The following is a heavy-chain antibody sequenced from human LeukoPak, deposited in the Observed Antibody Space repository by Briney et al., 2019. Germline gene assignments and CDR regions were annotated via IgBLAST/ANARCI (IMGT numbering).Heavy chain of an antibody. D-gene: IGHD6-13*01. CDR1: GYSISSGYY. CDR2: IYHSGST. Sequence: SETLSLTCTVSGYSISSGYYWGWIRQPPGKGLEWIGSIYHSGSTYYNPSLKSRVTISVDTSKNQFSLKLSSVTAADTAVYYCARVSFSAAGDYWGQGTLVTVSS. V-gene: IGHV4-38-2*02. CDR3: ARVSFSAAGDY. J-gene: IGHJ4*02.